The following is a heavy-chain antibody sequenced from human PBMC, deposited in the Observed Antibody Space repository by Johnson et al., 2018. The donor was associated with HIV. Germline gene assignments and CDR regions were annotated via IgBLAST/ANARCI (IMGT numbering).Heavy chain of an antibody. CDR1: GFTFSSYA. Sequence: VQLVESGGGLVQPGGSLRLSCAASGFTFSSYAMHWVRQAPGKGLEYVSAISSNGGSTYYANSVKGRFTISRDNSKNTLYLQMGSLRAEDMAVYYCAKIKGATSFADGFDIWGQGTMVTVSS. CDR3: AKIKGATSFADGFDI. J-gene: IGHJ3*02. CDR2: ISSNGGST. V-gene: IGHV3-64*01. D-gene: IGHD3-16*01.